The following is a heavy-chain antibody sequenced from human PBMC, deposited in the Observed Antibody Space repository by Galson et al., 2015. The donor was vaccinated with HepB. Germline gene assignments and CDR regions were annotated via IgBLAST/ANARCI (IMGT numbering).Heavy chain of an antibody. J-gene: IGHJ4*02. D-gene: IGHD6-6*01. CDR3: TRERIAARRGADY. Sequence: SLRLSCAASGFTFGDYAMSWFRQAPGKGLEWVGFIRSKAYGGTTEYAASVKGRFTISRDDSKSIAYLQMNSLKTEDTAVYYCTRERIAARRGADYWGQGTLVTVSS. V-gene: IGHV3-49*03. CDR1: GFTFGDYA. CDR2: IRSKAYGGTT.